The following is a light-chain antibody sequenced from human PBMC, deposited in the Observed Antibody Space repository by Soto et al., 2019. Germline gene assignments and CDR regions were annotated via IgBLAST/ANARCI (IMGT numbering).Light chain of an antibody. Sequence: DIVMTQSPLSLPVTPGETASISCRSSQSLLHSNGYNYLDWYLQKPGQSPQLLIYLGSNRASGVPYRFSGSGSGTDFTLKISRVEAEDVGVYYCMQLLQNPLTFGGGTKVEIK. CDR1: QSLLHSNGYNY. J-gene: IGKJ4*01. CDR3: MQLLQNPLT. CDR2: LGS. V-gene: IGKV2-28*01.